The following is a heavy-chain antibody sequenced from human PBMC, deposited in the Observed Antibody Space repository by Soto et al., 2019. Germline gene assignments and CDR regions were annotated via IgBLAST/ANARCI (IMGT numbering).Heavy chain of an antibody. CDR1: GDTFNSYV. J-gene: IGHJ4*02. CDR2: NITAFGTT. Sequence: QVQLVQSGPEVKKPGSSVKVSCKASGDTFNSYVITWVRQAPGQGLEWLGGNITAFGTTSYAQNFQDRLTITADEAATTDHMGLSSLASDATAMYYCTRSYGYTFGGSLDNWGQGTLVTVSS. CDR3: TRSYGYTFGGSLDN. V-gene: IGHV1-69*01. D-gene: IGHD5-18*01.